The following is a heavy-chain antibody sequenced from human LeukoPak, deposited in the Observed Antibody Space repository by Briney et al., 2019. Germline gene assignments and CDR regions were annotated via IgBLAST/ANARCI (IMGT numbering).Heavy chain of an antibody. J-gene: IGHJ4*02. Sequence: GGSLRLACTASGFTFSNYWMSWVRQAPGKGLEWVANIKQGASEKYYVDSVKGRFTISRDNSKNTLYLQMNSLRAEDTAVYYCAKDADYYGSGSFNYWGQGTLVTVSS. CDR1: GFTFSNYW. CDR3: AKDADYYGSGSFNY. V-gene: IGHV3-7*03. CDR2: IKQGASEK. D-gene: IGHD3-10*01.